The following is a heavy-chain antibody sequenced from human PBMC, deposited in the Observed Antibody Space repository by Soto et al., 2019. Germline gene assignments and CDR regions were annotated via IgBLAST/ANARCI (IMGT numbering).Heavy chain of an antibody. CDR2: INHSGST. Sequence: QVQLQQWGAGLLKPSETLSLTCAVYGGSFSGYYWSWIRQPPGKGLEWIGEINHSGSTNYNPSLTSRVTISVDTSKNQFSRKLSSVTAADTAVYYCARGRIVVVVAARDNWFDPWGQGTLVTVSS. J-gene: IGHJ5*02. D-gene: IGHD2-15*01. V-gene: IGHV4-34*01. CDR3: ARGRIVVVVAARDNWFDP. CDR1: GGSFSGYY.